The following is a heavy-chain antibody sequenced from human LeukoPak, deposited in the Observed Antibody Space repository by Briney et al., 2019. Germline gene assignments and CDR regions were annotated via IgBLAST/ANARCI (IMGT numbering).Heavy chain of an antibody. CDR2: ITGDGAST. J-gene: IGHJ4*02. CDR3: ARTGNFDY. Sequence: GGSLRLSCAASGFTFDDYAMHWVRQAPGKGLEWVSLITGDGASTYYADSVKGRFTISRDNSKNSLYLQMNSLRSEDTALYHCARTGNFDYWGQGTLVTVSS. V-gene: IGHV3-43*02. CDR1: GFTFDDYA. D-gene: IGHD1-14*01.